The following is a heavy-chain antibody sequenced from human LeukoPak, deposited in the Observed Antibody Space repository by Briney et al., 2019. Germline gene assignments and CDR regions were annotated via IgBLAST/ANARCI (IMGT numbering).Heavy chain of an antibody. V-gene: IGHV3-73*01. CDR1: GFTFSGSG. CDR3: TRHTIDY. J-gene: IGHJ4*02. CDR2: IRRKGNNYAT. Sequence: GGSLRLSCAASGFTFSGSGIHWVRQAPGKGLEWVGRIRRKGNNYATAYAASVEGRFTISRDDSKNTAYLQMNNLKTEDPAVYYCTRHTIDYWGQGTLVTVSS.